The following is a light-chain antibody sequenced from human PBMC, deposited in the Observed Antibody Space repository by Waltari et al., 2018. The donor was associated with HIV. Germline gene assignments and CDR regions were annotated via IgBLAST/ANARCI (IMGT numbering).Light chain of an antibody. J-gene: IGKJ1*01. V-gene: IGKV1-39*01. CDR2: GAA. CDR1: QSISTY. CDR3: QQSYNNPPT. Sequence: DIQMTQTPSSLSASVGDRVTMTCRASQSISTYLNWYQQKPGKAPKLLGAAHLQSGVPARFSGSVSGPDFTLTISSLQPEDFATYFCQQSYNNPPTFGQGTKVEIK.